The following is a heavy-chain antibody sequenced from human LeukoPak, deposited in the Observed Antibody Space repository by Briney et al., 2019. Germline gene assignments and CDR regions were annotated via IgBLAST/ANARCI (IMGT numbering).Heavy chain of an antibody. Sequence: PGGSLRLSCAASGFTFSSYEMNWVRQAPGKGLEWVSYISSSGSTIYYADSVKGRFTISRDNAKNSLYLQMNSLRAEDTAVYYCARVLLGYCSGGSCPIGGFGYWGQGTLVTVSS. CDR1: GFTFSSYE. CDR2: ISSSGSTI. D-gene: IGHD2-15*01. J-gene: IGHJ4*02. CDR3: ARVLLGYCSGGSCPIGGFGY. V-gene: IGHV3-48*03.